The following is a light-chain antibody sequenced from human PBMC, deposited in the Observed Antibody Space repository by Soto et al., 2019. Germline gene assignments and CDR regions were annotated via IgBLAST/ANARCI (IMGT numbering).Light chain of an antibody. CDR1: RSNIGSNS. Sequence: QSVLTQPPSASGTPGQRVTISCSGSRSNIGSNSVHWYQKLPGVAPKLLISFDDRRPSGVPDRFSASKSGTSASLAISGLQSEDEADYYCATWDANMKGVMFGEGTKLTVL. CDR2: FDD. CDR3: ATWDANMKGVM. J-gene: IGLJ3*02. V-gene: IGLV1-44*01.